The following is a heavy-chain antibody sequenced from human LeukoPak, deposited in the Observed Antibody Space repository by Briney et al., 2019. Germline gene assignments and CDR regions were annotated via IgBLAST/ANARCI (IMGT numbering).Heavy chain of an antibody. CDR1: GGSLSNYY. Sequence: SETLSLTCTVSGGSLSNYYWSWIRLPPGKGLEWIGYIYFSGSTNYNPSLKSRLTISVDTSKNQFSLKLSSVTAADTAVYYCARSGTVGAMPVWGQGTLVTVSS. CDR3: ARSGTVGAMPV. CDR2: IYFSGST. V-gene: IGHV4-59*08. J-gene: IGHJ4*02. D-gene: IGHD1-26*01.